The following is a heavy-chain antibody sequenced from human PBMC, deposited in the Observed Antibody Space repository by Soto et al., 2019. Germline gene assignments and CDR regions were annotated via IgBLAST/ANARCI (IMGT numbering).Heavy chain of an antibody. Sequence: XTLSLTCTVSGGSVSRSSYYWGWIHQPPGKGLEWIGSIYYSGSTYYNPSLKSRVTISVDTSKNQFSLKLSSVTAADTDVYYCARLVAGRWLQFAFVYFDYWGQGPLVPVSS. CDR2: IYYSGST. V-gene: IGHV4-39*01. D-gene: IGHD5-12*01. J-gene: IGHJ4*02. CDR3: ARLVAGRWLQFAFVYFDY. CDR1: GGSVSRSSYY.